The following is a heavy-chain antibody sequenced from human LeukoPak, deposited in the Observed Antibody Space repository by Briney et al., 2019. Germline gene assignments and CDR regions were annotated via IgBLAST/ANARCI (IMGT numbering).Heavy chain of an antibody. CDR3: AREGTVRWFDP. V-gene: IGHV4-34*01. D-gene: IGHD1-14*01. Sequence: SETLSLTCAVYGGSFSGYYWSWIRQPPGKGLEWIGSIYHSGHTFYNPSLKTRVTMSVDTSQNQFSLKLPSVTAADTAVYYCAREGTVRWFDPWGQGTLVIVSS. CDR2: IYHSGHT. J-gene: IGHJ5*02. CDR1: GGSFSGYY.